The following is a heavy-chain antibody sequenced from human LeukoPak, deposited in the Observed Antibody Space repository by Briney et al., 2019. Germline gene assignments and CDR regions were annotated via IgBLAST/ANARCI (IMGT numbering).Heavy chain of an antibody. CDR2: IYHSGST. CDR3: ARHMGPVPGIAVAGMRFDY. J-gene: IGHJ4*02. CDR1: GYSISSGYY. D-gene: IGHD6-19*01. Sequence: TSETLSLTCAVSGYSISSGYYWGWIRQPPGKGLEWIGSIYHSGSTYYNPSLKSRVTISVDTSKNQFSLKLSSVTAADTAVYYCARHMGPVPGIAVAGMRFDYWGQGTLVTVTS. V-gene: IGHV4-38-2*01.